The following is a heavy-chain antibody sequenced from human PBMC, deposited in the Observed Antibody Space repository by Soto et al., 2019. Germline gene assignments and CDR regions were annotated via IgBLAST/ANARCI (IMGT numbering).Heavy chain of an antibody. CDR3: ARDLSFYRNYFYCIFA. CDR1: GYPLTMYG. J-gene: IGHJ6*02. D-gene: IGHD3-16*02. CDR2: ISPYNGNT. Sequence: ASVKVSCKTSGYPLTMYGIGWVRQSRGQGLEWMAWISPYNGNTYYAQKFQGRVTLTTDTYTNTVYMELRSLRSFYTVVYYCARDLSFYRNYFYCIFAWG. V-gene: IGHV1-18*01.